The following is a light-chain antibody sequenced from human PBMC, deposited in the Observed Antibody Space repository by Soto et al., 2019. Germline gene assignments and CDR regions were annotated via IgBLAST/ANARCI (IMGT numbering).Light chain of an antibody. CDR2: DAS. CDR3: QQRSIWPWT. Sequence: EIVLTQSPATLSLSPGESATLSCWASQSVSNYLVWYQQKPGQAPRLLIYDASKRATGIPARFSGSGSGTDFTLTISSLEPEDFAVYYCQQRSIWPWTFGQGTKVDIK. J-gene: IGKJ1*01. V-gene: IGKV3-11*01. CDR1: QSVSNY.